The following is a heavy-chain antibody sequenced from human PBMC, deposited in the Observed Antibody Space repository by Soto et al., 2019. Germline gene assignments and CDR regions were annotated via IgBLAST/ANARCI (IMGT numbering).Heavy chain of an antibody. CDR1: GGTFSSYA. Sequence: GASVKVSCKASGGTFSSYAISWVRQAPGQGLEWMGGIIPIFGTANYAQKFQGRVTITADESTSTAYMELSSLRSEDTAVYYCARDRGIVVVTAAIYYGMDVWGQGTTVTVYS. D-gene: IGHD2-2*01. CDR2: IIPIFGTA. CDR3: ARDRGIVVVTAAIYYGMDV. V-gene: IGHV1-69*13. J-gene: IGHJ6*02.